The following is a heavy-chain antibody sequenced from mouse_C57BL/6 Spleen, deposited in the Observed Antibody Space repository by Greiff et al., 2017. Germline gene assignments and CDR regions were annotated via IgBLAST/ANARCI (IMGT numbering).Heavy chain of an antibody. CDR1: GFSFNTYA. J-gene: IGHJ4*01. CDR2: IRSKSNNYAT. V-gene: IGHV10-1*01. CDR3: VRGGIYDGYFSDAMDY. Sequence: DVMLVESGGGLVQPKGSLKLSCAASGFSFNTYAMNWVRQAPGKGLEWVARIRSKSNNYATYYADSVKDRFTISRDDSESMLYLQMNNLKTEDTAMYYCVRGGIYDGYFSDAMDYWGQGTSVTVSS. D-gene: IGHD2-3*01.